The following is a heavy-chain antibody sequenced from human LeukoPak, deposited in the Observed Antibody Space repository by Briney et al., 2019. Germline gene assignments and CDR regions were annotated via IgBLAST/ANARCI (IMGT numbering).Heavy chain of an antibody. CDR2: IKQDGSEK. CDR1: GFTFSNYW. J-gene: IGHJ3*02. CDR3: PRVRYYDSSGYRGGAFDI. D-gene: IGHD3-22*01. V-gene: IGHV3-7*01. Sequence: GGSLRLSCAASGFTFSNYWMNWVRQAPGKGLEWVANIKQDGSEKYYVDSVKGRITISRDNAKNSLYLQMNSLRAEDTAVYYCPRVRYYDSSGYRGGAFDIWGQGTMVTVSS.